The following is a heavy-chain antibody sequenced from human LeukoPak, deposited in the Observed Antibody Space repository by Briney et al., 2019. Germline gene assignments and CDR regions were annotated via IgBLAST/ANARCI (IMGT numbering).Heavy chain of an antibody. Sequence: SETLSLTCTVSDDSIKSLFWTWIRQPPGKGLEWIGYVYYSGSGSSNPSLKSRLTMSVDTSKSQFYLNLNSVTTADTAMYYCARGSRRHYDGSGYYFGEFDYWGQGILVTVSS. V-gene: IGHV4-59*11. CDR3: ARGSRRHYDGSGYYFGEFDY. D-gene: IGHD3-22*01. CDR1: DDSIKSLF. J-gene: IGHJ4*02. CDR2: VYYSGSG.